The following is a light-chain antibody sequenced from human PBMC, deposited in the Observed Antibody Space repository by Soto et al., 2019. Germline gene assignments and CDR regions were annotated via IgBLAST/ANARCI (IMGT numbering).Light chain of an antibody. Sequence: DIQMTQYPSTLSASVGDRVTITCRASQSISSWLAWYQQKPGKAPKLLIYDASSLESGVPSRFSGSGSGTEFTLTISILQPDDFATYYCQQYNSYSPRTFGQGTKVDIK. J-gene: IGKJ1*01. V-gene: IGKV1-5*01. CDR2: DAS. CDR1: QSISSW. CDR3: QQYNSYSPRT.